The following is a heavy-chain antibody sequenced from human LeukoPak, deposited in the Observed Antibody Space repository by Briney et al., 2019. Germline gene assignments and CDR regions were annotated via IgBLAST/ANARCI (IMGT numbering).Heavy chain of an antibody. CDR3: ARARYSSSPTTYNWFDP. J-gene: IGHJ5*02. D-gene: IGHD6-13*01. CDR1: GFTFSSYS. V-gene: IGHV3-21*01. CDR2: ISSSSSYI. Sequence: GGSLRLSCAASGFTFSSYSMNWVRQAPGKGLEWVSSISSSSSYIYYADSVKGRFTISRDNAKNSLYLQMNSLRAEDTAVYYCARARYSSSPTTYNWFDPWGQGTLVTVSS.